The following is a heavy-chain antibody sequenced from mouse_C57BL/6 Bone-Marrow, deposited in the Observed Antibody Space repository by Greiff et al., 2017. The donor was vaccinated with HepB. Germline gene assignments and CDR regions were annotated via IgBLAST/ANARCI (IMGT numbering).Heavy chain of an antibody. Sequence: EVQLQESGGDLVKPGGSLKLSCAASGFTFSSYGMSWVRQTPDKRLEWVATISSGGSYTYYPDSVKGRFTISRDNAKNTLYLQMSSLKSEDTAMYYCAIYPYYAMDYWGQGTSVTVSS. CDR1: GFTFSSYG. CDR2: ISSGGSYT. V-gene: IGHV5-6*01. D-gene: IGHD2-1*01. CDR3: AIYPYYAMDY. J-gene: IGHJ4*01.